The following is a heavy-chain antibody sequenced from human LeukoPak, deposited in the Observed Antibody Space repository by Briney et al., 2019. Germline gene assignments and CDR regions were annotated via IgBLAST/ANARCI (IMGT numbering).Heavy chain of an antibody. V-gene: IGHV4-34*01. Sequence: PSETLSLTCAAYGGSFSGYYWSWIRQPPGKGLEWIGEINHSGSTNYNPSLKSRVTISVDTSKNQFSLKLSSVTAADTAVYYCARGYYYDSSGYYSPLHVDFDYWGQGTLVTVSS. CDR2: INHSGST. J-gene: IGHJ4*02. D-gene: IGHD3-22*01. CDR3: ARGYYYDSSGYYSPLHVDFDY. CDR1: GGSFSGYY.